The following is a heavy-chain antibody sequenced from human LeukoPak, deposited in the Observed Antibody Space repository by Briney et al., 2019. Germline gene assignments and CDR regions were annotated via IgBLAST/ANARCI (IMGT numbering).Heavy chain of an antibody. Sequence: PSETLSLTCSVSGGFISSLSYYWGWVRQPPRKGLEWIGSIYYGGRTYYNPSLKSRVTMPVDTSKNQFSLKLSSVTAADTAIYYCATSVTSSSGWYYGYWGQGSLVTVSS. CDR1: GGFISSLSYY. V-gene: IGHV4-39*01. CDR2: IYYGGRT. J-gene: IGHJ4*02. CDR3: ATSVTSSSGWYYGY. D-gene: IGHD6-19*01.